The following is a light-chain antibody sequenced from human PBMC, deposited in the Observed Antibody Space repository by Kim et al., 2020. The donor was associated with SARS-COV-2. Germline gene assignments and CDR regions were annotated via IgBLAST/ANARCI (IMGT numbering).Light chain of an antibody. CDR2: DVS. J-gene: IGLJ2*01. V-gene: IGLV2-14*04. CDR1: SSDVGGYNY. Sequence: PGQSITISCTGTSSDVGGYNYVSWYQQHPGKAPKLMIYDVSKWPSGVSNRFSGSKSGNTASLTISGLQAEDEADYYCSSYTSSSTVFGGGTQLTVL. CDR3: SSYTSSSTV.